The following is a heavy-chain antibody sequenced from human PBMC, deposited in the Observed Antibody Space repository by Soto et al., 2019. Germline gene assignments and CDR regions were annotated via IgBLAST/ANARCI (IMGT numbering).Heavy chain of an antibody. CDR1: GGSISSYY. J-gene: IGHJ4*02. D-gene: IGHD2-21*01. CDR2: IYYSGST. Sequence: PSETLSLTCTVSGGSISSYYWSWIRQPPGKGLEWIGYIYYSGSTNYNPSLKSRVTISVDTSKNQFSLKLSSVTAADTAVYYCARSVYCGGDCYSKIFDYWGQGTLVTVSS. V-gene: IGHV4-59*01. CDR3: ARSVYCGGDCYSKIFDY.